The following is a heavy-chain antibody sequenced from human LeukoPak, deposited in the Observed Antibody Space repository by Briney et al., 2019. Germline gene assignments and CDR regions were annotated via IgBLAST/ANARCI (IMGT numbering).Heavy chain of an antibody. V-gene: IGHV3-30-3*01. D-gene: IGHD3-3*01. Sequence: GGSLRLSCAASGFTFSSYAMHWVRQAPGKGLEWVAVISYDGSNKYYADSVKGRFTISRDNSKNTLYLQMNSLRAEDTAVYYCARAGSGYDFWSGYYRELANPTSNWFDPWGQGTLVTVSS. CDR1: GFTFSSYA. J-gene: IGHJ5*02. CDR3: ARAGSGYDFWSGYYRELANPTSNWFDP. CDR2: ISYDGSNK.